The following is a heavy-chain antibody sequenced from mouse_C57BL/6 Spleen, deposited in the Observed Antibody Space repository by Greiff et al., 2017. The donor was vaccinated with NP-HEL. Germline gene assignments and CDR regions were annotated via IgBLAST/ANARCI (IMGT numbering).Heavy chain of an antibody. Sequence: EVQVVESGGDLVKPGGSLKLSCAASGFTFSSYGMSWVRQTPDKRLEWVATISSGGSYTYYPDSVKGRFTISRDNAKNTLYLQMSSLKSEDTAMYYCARELGQKAYWGQGTLVTVSA. V-gene: IGHV5-6*01. D-gene: IGHD4-1*01. CDR3: ARELGQKAY. J-gene: IGHJ3*01. CDR2: ISSGGSYT. CDR1: GFTFSSYG.